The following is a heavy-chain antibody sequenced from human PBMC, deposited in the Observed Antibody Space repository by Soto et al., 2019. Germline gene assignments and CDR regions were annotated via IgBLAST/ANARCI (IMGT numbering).Heavy chain of an antibody. D-gene: IGHD4-17*01. V-gene: IGHV4-30-4*01. CDR3: ARVYDYGDFRIDP. J-gene: IGHJ5*02. Sequence: QVQLQESGPGLVKPSQTLSLTCTVSGGSISSGDYYWSWIRQPPGKGLEWIRYIYYRRSTYYNSSLKSRVTISVDTCKNQFSLKLSSVTAADTAVYYCARVYDYGDFRIDPWGQGTLVTVSS. CDR1: GGSISSGDYY. CDR2: IYYRRST.